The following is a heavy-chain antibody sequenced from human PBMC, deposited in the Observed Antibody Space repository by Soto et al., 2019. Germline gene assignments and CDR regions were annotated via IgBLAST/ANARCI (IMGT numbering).Heavy chain of an antibody. V-gene: IGHV3-30*18. Sequence: PGGSLRLSCAASGFTFISYGMHCVRQATVKGLEWVAVISYDGSNKYYADSVKGRFTISRDNSKNTLYLQMNSLRAEDTAVYYCAKGAGAAAGNYWGQGTLLTVSS. CDR2: ISYDGSNK. J-gene: IGHJ4*02. CDR3: AKGAGAAAGNY. D-gene: IGHD6-13*01. CDR1: GFTFISYG.